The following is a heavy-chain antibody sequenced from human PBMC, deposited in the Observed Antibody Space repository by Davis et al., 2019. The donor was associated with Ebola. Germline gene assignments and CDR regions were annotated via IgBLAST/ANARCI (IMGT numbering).Heavy chain of an antibody. CDR1: GFTFTDYY. J-gene: IGHJ3*01. V-gene: IGHV3-7*03. CDR2: IKQDGSDR. Sequence: PGGSLRPSCEASGFTFTDYYISWVRQAPGKGLEWVANIKQDGSDRFYVDSVKGRFTISRDNARNSVYLQMTNLRVDDTAVYYCATDSPFDFWGQGTMVIVSS. CDR3: ATDSPFDF.